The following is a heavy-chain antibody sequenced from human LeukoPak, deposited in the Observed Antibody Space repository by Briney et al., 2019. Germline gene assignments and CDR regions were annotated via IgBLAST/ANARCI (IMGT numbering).Heavy chain of an antibody. CDR3: ARLEGYFDSSASFDY. D-gene: IGHD3-22*01. CDR1: GFTFSSYW. Sequence: GGSLRLSCAASGFTFSSYWMSWVRQAPGKGLEWVSYISSSSGTIYYADSAKGRFTISRDNAKKSLYLQLNSLRAEDTAVYYCARLEGYFDSSASFDYWGQGTLVTVSS. CDR2: ISSSSGTI. J-gene: IGHJ4*02. V-gene: IGHV3-48*04.